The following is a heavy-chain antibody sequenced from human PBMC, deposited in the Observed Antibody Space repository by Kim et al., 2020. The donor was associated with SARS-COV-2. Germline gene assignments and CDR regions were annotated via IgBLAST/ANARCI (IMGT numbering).Heavy chain of an antibody. D-gene: IGHD6-13*01. CDR3: AKDMLDGMQQLQYFQH. Sequence: GGSLRLSCAASGFTFDDYAMHWVRQAPGKGLEWVSGISWNSGSIGYADSVKGRFTISRDNAKNSLYLQMNSLRAEDTALYYCAKDMLDGMQQLQYFQHWGQGTLVTVSS. V-gene: IGHV3-9*01. J-gene: IGHJ1*01. CDR1: GFTFDDYA. CDR2: ISWNSGSI.